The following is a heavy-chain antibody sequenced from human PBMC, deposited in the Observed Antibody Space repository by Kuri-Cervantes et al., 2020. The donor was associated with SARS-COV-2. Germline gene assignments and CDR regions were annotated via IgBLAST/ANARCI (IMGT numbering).Heavy chain of an antibody. Sequence: GESLKISCAASGFTFSGSAMHWVRQASGKGLEWVGRIRSKANSYATAYAASVKGRFTISRDDSKNTAYLQMDSLKTEDTAVYYCTTDFRGYCSGGSCYSSYYYYGMDVWGQGTTVTVSS. CDR3: TTDFRGYCSGGSCYSSYYYYGMDV. J-gene: IGHJ6*02. D-gene: IGHD2-15*01. V-gene: IGHV3-73*01. CDR1: GFTFSGSA. CDR2: IRSKANSYAT.